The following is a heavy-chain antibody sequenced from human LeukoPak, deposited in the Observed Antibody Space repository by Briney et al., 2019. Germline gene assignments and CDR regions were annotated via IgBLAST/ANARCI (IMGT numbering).Heavy chain of an antibody. Sequence: WGSLRLSCAASGFTFSSYAMSWVRQAPGKGLEWVSAISGSGGSTYYADSVKGRFTISRDSSKNTLYLQMNSLRAEDTAVYYCAKDLTMNWFDPWGQGTLVTVSS. CDR2: ISGSGGST. CDR1: GFTFSSYA. J-gene: IGHJ5*02. V-gene: IGHV3-23*01. D-gene: IGHD3-10*01. CDR3: AKDLTMNWFDP.